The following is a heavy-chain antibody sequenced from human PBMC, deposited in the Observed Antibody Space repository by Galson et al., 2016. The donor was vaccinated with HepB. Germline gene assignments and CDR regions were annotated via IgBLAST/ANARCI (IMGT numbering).Heavy chain of an antibody. Sequence: SLRLSCAASGFTFSSYGMHWVRQAPGKGLEWVAVIWYDEGNKYYADSVKGRFTISRDNSKNTLCLQMNSLRAEDTAVYYCAVSSGWRPEFDYWGQGTLVTVSS. CDR2: IWYDEGNK. CDR3: AVSSGWRPEFDY. CDR1: GFTFSSYG. V-gene: IGHV3-33*01. D-gene: IGHD6-19*01. J-gene: IGHJ4*02.